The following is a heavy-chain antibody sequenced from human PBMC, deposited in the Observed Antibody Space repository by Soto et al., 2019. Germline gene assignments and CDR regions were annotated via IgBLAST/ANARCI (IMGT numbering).Heavy chain of an antibody. CDR3: ARRGALCYYDYGAFDI. CDR1: GGSISSSSYY. D-gene: IGHD3-16*01. V-gene: IGHV4-39*01. CDR2: IYYSGST. Sequence: QLQLQESGPGLVKPSETLSLTCTVSGGSISSSSYYWGWIRQPPGKGLEWIGSIYYSGSTYYNPSLKSRVTISVDTSKNQFSLKLSSVTAADTAVYYCARRGALCYYDYGAFDIWGQGTMVTVSS. J-gene: IGHJ3*02.